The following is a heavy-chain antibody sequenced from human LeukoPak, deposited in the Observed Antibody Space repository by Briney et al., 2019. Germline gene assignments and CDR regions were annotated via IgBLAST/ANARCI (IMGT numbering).Heavy chain of an antibody. J-gene: IGHJ5*02. V-gene: IGHV4-39*01. Sequence: SETLSLTCTVFGGSISSSSYYWGWIRQPPGKGLEWIGSIYYSGSTYYNPSLKSRVTISVDTSKNQFSLKLSSVTAADTAVYYCARRLSSSWYNWFDPWGQGTLVTVSS. CDR1: GGSISSSSYY. D-gene: IGHD6-13*01. CDR2: IYYSGST. CDR3: ARRLSSSWYNWFDP.